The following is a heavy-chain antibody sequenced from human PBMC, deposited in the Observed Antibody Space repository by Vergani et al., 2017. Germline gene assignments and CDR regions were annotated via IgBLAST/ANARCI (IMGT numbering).Heavy chain of an antibody. CDR1: GFTFTNFA. Sequence: EVQLLESGGNLVQPGGSLRLSCAASGFTFTNFAMTWVRQAPGEGLEWVSGISGSGGFTYYADSVKGRFTISRDNSKNTLYLQMNSLRAEDTAVYYCASFSGIAAAGTPGVFDYWGQGTLVTVSS. D-gene: IGHD6-13*01. CDR3: ASFSGIAAAGTPGVFDY. V-gene: IGHV3-23*01. CDR2: ISGSGGFT. J-gene: IGHJ4*02.